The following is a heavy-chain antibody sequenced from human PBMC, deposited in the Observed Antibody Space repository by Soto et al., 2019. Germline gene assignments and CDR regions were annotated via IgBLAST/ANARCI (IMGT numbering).Heavy chain of an antibody. Sequence: GASVKVSCXASGYTFTSYGISWVRQAPGQGLEWMGWISAYNGNTNYAQKLQGRVTMTTDTSTSTAYMELRSLRSDDTAVYYCASWQLARGRTWFDPSGQGTLVTVSS. D-gene: IGHD1-1*01. CDR1: GYTFTSYG. CDR3: ASWQLARGRTWFDP. J-gene: IGHJ5*02. V-gene: IGHV1-18*01. CDR2: ISAYNGNT.